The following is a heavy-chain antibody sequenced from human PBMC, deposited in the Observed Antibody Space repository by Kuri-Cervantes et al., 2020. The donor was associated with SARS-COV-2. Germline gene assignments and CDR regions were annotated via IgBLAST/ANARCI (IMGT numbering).Heavy chain of an antibody. J-gene: IGHJ6*03. D-gene: IGHD3-10*01. Sequence: GESLKISCTASGFTFGDYAMNWFRQTPGKGLEWVCFSRSKAYGGTSEYAASVKDRFTISRDDTGNIAYLQMNSLKTEDTAVYYCATGPSVAVRPDSYFYMDVWGKGTTVTVSS. CDR2: SRSKAYGGTS. CDR3: ATGPSVAVRPDSYFYMDV. CDR1: GFTFGDYA. V-gene: IGHV3-49*03.